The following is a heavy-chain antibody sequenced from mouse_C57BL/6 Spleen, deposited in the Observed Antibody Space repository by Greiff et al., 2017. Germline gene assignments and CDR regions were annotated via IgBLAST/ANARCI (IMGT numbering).Heavy chain of an antibody. CDR2: IDPETGGT. Sequence: VKLMESGAELVRPGASVTLSCKASGYTFTDYEMHWVKQTPVHGLEWIGAIDPETGGTAYNQKFKGKAILTADKSSSTAYMSLSSLTSEDSAVYYCTRSYGYYAMGYWGQGTSVTVSS. CDR1: GYTFTDYE. D-gene: IGHD2-10*02. J-gene: IGHJ4*01. CDR3: TRSYGYYAMGY. V-gene: IGHV1-15*01.